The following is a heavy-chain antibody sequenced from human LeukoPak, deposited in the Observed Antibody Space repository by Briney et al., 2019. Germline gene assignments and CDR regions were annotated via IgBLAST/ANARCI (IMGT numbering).Heavy chain of an antibody. CDR1: GFTFTSYA. CDR3: ARDWIQLGPSPEAFDI. D-gene: IGHD5-18*01. J-gene: IGHJ3*02. V-gene: IGHV3-23*01. Sequence: GGSLRLSCAASGFTFTSYAMSWVRQAPGKGLEWVSSISGSGGGTFYADSVKGRFTISRDNSKNTLYLQMNSLRAEDTAVYYCARDWIQLGPSPEAFDIWGQGTMVTVSS. CDR2: ISGSGGGT.